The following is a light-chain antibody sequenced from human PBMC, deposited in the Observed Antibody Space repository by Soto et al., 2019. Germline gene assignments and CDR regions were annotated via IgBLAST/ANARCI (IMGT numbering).Light chain of an antibody. J-gene: IGKJ2*02. CDR1: QSVSNY. V-gene: IGKV3-11*01. Sequence: EIVLTQSPATLSLSPGERATLSCRASQSVSNYLAWYQQKPGQAPRLLIYDASTRATGIPARFSGSASGTAGSLLNATLEHEVFASYYCQQRSNRHCTFDRGTRMEIK. CDR2: DAS. CDR3: QQRSNRHCT.